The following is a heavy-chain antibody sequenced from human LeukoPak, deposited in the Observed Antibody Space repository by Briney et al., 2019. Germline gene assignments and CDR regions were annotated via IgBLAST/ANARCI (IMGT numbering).Heavy chain of an antibody. V-gene: IGHV1-2*02. J-gene: IGHJ4*02. CDR1: GYTFTGYY. Sequence: ASVKVSCKASGYTFTGYYIHWVRQAPGQGLEWMGWINPNSGGTNYAQKFQGRVTMTRDTSISAVYMELSRLRSDDTAAYYCARDGTGVYNLVQYWGQGTLVTVSS. D-gene: IGHD5-24*01. CDR3: ARDGTGVYNLVQY. CDR2: INPNSGGT.